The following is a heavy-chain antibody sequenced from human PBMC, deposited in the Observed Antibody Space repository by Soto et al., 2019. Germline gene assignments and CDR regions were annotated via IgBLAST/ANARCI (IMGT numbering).Heavy chain of an antibody. Sequence: PSETLSLTCTVSGGSISSYFWGWIRQSPGKGLEWIGTIYYNGSTYYNPSLKSRVTLSVDTSRNHFSLKLTSVTASDTALYYCARQRVVPATPTNWFDPWGQGTLVTVSS. D-gene: IGHD2-15*01. V-gene: IGHV4-39*01. J-gene: IGHJ5*02. CDR2: IYYNGST. CDR1: GGSISSYF. CDR3: ARQRVVPATPTNWFDP.